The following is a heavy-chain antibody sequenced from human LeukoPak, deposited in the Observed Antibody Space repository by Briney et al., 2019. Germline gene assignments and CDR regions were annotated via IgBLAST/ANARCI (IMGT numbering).Heavy chain of an antibody. D-gene: IGHD3-10*01. J-gene: IGHJ3*02. CDR2: IKHDGSEK. CDR1: EFTFSNYW. CDR3: ARGSSSAFDN. Sequence: GGSLRLSCAASEFTFSNYWMNWVRQAPGKGLEWVANIKHDGSEKYYVDSVKGQFTISRDNAKNSLYLQMNSLGAEDTAVYYCARGSSSAFDNWGQGTMVTVSS. V-gene: IGHV3-7*01.